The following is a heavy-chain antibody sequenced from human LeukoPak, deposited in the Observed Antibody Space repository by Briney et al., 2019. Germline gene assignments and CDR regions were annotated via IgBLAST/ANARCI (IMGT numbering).Heavy chain of an antibody. CDR1: GGSITSHF. D-gene: IGHD1-26*01. J-gene: IGHJ4*02. CDR2: IYHSGIT. Sequence: SETLSLTCTVSGGSITSHFWSWIRQPPGKGLEWIGYIYHSGITNYNPSLKSRVTISVDTSKNQFSLELSSVTAAGTAVYYCARDGYSGSSLFDSWGQGTLVTVSS. V-gene: IGHV4-59*11. CDR3: ARDGYSGSSLFDS.